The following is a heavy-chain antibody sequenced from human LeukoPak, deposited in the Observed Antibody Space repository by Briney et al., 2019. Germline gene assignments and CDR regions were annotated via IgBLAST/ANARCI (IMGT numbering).Heavy chain of an antibody. J-gene: IGHJ4*02. CDR3: VRDGGSGTDWYWAY. D-gene: IGHD2-15*01. CDR2: ISSTGSII. V-gene: IGHV3-48*03. CDR1: GFSFNIYE. Sequence: GGSLRLSCAASGFSFNIYEMNWVRQAPGKGLEWVSYISSTGSIILYADSVKGRFTISRDNAKNLVYLEMNSLRAEDTAVYYCVRDGGSGTDWYWAYWGQGTLLTVSS.